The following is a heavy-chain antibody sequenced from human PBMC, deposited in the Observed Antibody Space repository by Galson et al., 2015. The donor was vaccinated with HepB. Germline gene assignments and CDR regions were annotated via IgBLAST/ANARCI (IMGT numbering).Heavy chain of an antibody. Sequence: SLRLSCAASGFTFRSHWMRWVRQAPGKGLVWVSRINRDGSSTNYADSVKGRFTISRDNAKNTLYLQMSSLRAEDTAVYYCGRGIEVVPDASGMDVWGQGTTVTVSS. J-gene: IGHJ6*02. D-gene: IGHD2-2*01. V-gene: IGHV3-74*01. CDR2: INRDGSST. CDR3: GRGIEVVPDASGMDV. CDR1: GFTFRSHW.